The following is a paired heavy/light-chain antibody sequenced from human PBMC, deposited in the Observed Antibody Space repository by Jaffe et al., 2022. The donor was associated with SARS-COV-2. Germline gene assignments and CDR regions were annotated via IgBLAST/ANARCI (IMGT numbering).Light chain of an antibody. J-gene: IGLJ3*02. CDR3: QSADTSAKYRV. CDR2: KDS. Sequence: SYELTQPPSVSVSPGQTARITCSADALPTQYAYWYQQKAGQAPVLLIYKDSERPSGIPERFSGSSSGTTVTLTISGVQAEDEADYYCQSADTSAKYRVFGGGTKLTVL. V-gene: IGLV3-25*03. CDR1: ALPTQY.
Heavy chain of an antibody. Sequence: EVQLIQSGAEVKKPGESLKISCKTSGYSFTTYGIGWVRQMPGKGLEWMGIIYPGDSDTTYSPSFQGQVTISADKSISTAYLQWSSLEASDTAIYYCARGYQLQLGFDFWGQGTLVTVSS. J-gene: IGHJ4*02. CDR3: ARGYQLQLGFDF. D-gene: IGHD2-2*01. V-gene: IGHV5-51*01. CDR1: GYSFTTYG. CDR2: IYPGDSDT.